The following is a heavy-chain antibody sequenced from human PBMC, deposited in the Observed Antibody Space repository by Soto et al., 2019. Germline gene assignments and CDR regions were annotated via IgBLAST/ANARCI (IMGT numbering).Heavy chain of an antibody. CDR3: ARGGSGTTTFYDY. CDR1: GGSVSSGSYY. CDR2: IYYSGST. J-gene: IGHJ4*02. Sequence: LSLTCTVSGGSVSSGSYYWSWIRQPPGKGLEWIGYIYYSGSTNYNPSLKSRVTISVDTSKNQFSLKLSSVTAADTAVYYCARGGSGTTTFYDYWGQGTLVTVSS. V-gene: IGHV4-61*01. D-gene: IGHD1-7*01.